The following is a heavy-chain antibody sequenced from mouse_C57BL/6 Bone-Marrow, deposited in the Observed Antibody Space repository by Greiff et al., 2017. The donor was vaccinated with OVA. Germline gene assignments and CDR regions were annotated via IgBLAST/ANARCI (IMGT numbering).Heavy chain of an antibody. Sequence: EVKLMESGGGLVQPGGSLKLSCAASGFTFSDYGMAWVRQAPRKGPEWVAFISNVAYSIYYADTVTGRFTISRENAKNTLYLEMSSLRSEDTAMYYCARSRHYYGGSCGFAYWGQGTLVTVAA. V-gene: IGHV5-15*01. J-gene: IGHJ3*01. CDR3: ARSRHYYGGSCGFAY. D-gene: IGHD1-1*01. CDR2: ISNVAYSI. CDR1: GFTFSDYG.